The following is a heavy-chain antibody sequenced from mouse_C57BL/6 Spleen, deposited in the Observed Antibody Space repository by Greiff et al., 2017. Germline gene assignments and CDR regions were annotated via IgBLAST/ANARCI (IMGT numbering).Heavy chain of an antibody. CDR2: INPSSGYT. CDR1: GYTFTSYT. CDR3: ARYDGYGYFDY. Sequence: QVQLQQSGAELARPGASVKMSCKASGYTFTSYTMHWVKQRPGQGLEWIGYINPSSGYTKYNQKFKDKATLTADKSSSTAYMQLSSLTSEDSAFYYCARYDGYGYFDYWGQGTTLTVAS. J-gene: IGHJ2*01. D-gene: IGHD2-3*01. V-gene: IGHV1-4*01.